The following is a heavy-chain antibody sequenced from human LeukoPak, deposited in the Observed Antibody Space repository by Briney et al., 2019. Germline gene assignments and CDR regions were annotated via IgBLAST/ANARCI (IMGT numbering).Heavy chain of an antibody. D-gene: IGHD2-8*01. CDR2: ISLTGLT. Sequence: PSGTLSLTCGVSGGSISNTNWWSWVRQPPGQGLEWIGEISLTGLTHYNPSLESRVTVTLDKSKNQLSLNLTSVTAADTAVYYCSRENGAFSPFGYWGQGILVTVLS. V-gene: IGHV4-4*02. CDR3: SRENGAFSPFGY. CDR1: GGSISNTNW. J-gene: IGHJ4*02.